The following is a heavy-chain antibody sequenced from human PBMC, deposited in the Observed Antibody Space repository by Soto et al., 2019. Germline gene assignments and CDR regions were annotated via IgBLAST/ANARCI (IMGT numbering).Heavy chain of an antibody. CDR1: GFNFDSYA. V-gene: IGHV3-23*01. CDR3: AKAPHASDYAGRGFEF. J-gene: IGHJ4*02. Sequence: EVQLLESGGGLEQTGGSLRLSCAASGFNFDSYAMGWVRQAPGKGLEWVSAISSRGDRVYYADSVKGRSTISRDNSKNTLYLQMNSLRAEDTAVFYCAKAPHASDYAGRGFEFWDQGTLVTVS. CDR2: ISSRGDRV. D-gene: IGHD5-12*01.